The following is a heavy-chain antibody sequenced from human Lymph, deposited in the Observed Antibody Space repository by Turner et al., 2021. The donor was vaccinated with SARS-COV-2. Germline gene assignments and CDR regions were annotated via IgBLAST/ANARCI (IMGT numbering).Heavy chain of an antibody. CDR2: FYKIGSI. J-gene: IGHJ6*02. Sequence: QVQLQESGPGLVRPSETLSLTCPVSVGSISSTSWSWIRQSPGRGLEWIGYFYKIGSIDYNPTLRSRVTISVETSKNQLSLNLISVTAADTAVYYCARHQGSTSGYDHGMNVWGQGTAVIVSS. V-gene: IGHV4-59*08. CDR1: VGSISSTS. D-gene: IGHD1-1*01. CDR3: ARHQGSTSGYDHGMNV.